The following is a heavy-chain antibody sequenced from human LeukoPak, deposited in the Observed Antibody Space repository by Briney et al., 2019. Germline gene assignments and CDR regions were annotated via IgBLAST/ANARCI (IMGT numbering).Heavy chain of an antibody. J-gene: IGHJ4*02. CDR1: GGSISNYY. Sequence: SETLSLTCTVSGGSISNYYWNWIRQPPGKGLEWLGHIYYSGSTSYNPSLKSRVTISVDTSKNQFSLKLSSVTAADTAVYYCAREGVSYDVLTGMNAYYFEHWGQGTLVTVSS. CDR2: IYYSGST. CDR3: AREGVSYDVLTGMNAYYFEH. V-gene: IGHV4-59*01. D-gene: IGHD3-9*01.